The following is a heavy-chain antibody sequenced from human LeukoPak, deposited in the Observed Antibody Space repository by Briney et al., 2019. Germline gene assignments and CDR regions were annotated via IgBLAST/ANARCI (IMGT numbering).Heavy chain of an antibody. CDR3: AKSSPRYCSSTSCYYMDV. D-gene: IGHD2-2*01. Sequence: PGGSLRLXCAASGFTFSSYGMHWVRQAPGKGLEWVAFIRYDGSNKYYADSVKGQFTISRDNSKNTLYLQMNSLRAEDTAVYYCAKSSPRYCSSTSCYYMDVWGKGTTVTVSS. CDR2: IRYDGSNK. V-gene: IGHV3-30*02. J-gene: IGHJ6*03. CDR1: GFTFSSYG.